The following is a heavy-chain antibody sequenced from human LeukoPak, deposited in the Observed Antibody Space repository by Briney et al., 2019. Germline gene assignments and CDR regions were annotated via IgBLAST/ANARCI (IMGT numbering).Heavy chain of an antibody. D-gene: IGHD3-22*01. V-gene: IGHV5-51*01. J-gene: IGHJ5*02. Sequence: GESLKISCKGSGYSFTTYWIAWVRQMPGKGLEWMGIIYPGDSDTRYSPSFQGQVTISADKSISTTYLQWSSLKASDTAVYYCARRGLSGYYYWFDPWGQGTLVTVSS. CDR2: IYPGDSDT. CDR1: GYSFTTYW. CDR3: ARRGLSGYYYWFDP.